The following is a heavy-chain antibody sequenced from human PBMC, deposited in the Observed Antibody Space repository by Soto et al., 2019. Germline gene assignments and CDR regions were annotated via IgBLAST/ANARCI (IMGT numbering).Heavy chain of an antibody. CDR2: INHSGST. J-gene: IGHJ4*02. V-gene: IGHV4-34*01. CDR3: ARCFSGNYPSRPEEQYYFDS. Sequence: SETLSLTCAVYGGSFSGYYWSWIRQPPGKGLEWIGEINHSGSTNYNPSLKSRVTISVDTSKNQFSLKLNSVTAADTAVYYCARCFSGNYPSRPEEQYYFDSWGRGTLVTVSS. CDR1: GGSFSGYY. D-gene: IGHD1-26*01.